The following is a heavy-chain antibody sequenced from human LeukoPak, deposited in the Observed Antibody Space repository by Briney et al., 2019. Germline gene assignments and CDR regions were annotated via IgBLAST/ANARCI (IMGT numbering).Heavy chain of an antibody. J-gene: IGHJ4*02. D-gene: IGHD1-26*01. Sequence: PGGSLRLSCAASGFTFTDFYMNWVRQAPGKGLEWVSWISPTSSYMYYADSVKGRFTISRDNAKNSLYLQMSSLRAEDTAVYYCARDLIVGSVKWGQGTLVTVSS. CDR2: ISPTSSYM. V-gene: IGHV3-21*01. CDR1: GFTFTDFY. CDR3: ARDLIVGSVK.